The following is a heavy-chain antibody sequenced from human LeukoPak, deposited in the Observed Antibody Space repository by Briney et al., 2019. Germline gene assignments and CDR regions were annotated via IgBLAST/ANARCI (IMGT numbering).Heavy chain of an antibody. CDR3: AKGYCRGISCYSDY. J-gene: IGHJ4*02. V-gene: IGHV3-23*01. CDR1: GFTFSSYS. Sequence: GGSLRLSCAAAGFTFSSYSMNWVRQAPGKGLEWVSGISGSGGSTYYADSVKGRFTISRDNSKNTLYLQMNSLRAEDTAVYYCAKGYCRGISCYSDYWGQGTLVTVSS. CDR2: ISGSGGST. D-gene: IGHD2-2*02.